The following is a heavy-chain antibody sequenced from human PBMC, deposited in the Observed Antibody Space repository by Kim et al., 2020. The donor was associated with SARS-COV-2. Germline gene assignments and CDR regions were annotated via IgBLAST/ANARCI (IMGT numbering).Heavy chain of an antibody. D-gene: IGHD2-15*01. V-gene: IGHV1-2*04. CDR3: ARARVVAATDYYYGMDV. J-gene: IGHJ6*02. Sequence: ASVKVSCKASGYTFTGYYMHWVRQAPGQGLEWMGWINPNSGGTNYAQKFQGWVTMTRDTSISTAYMELSRLRSDDTAVYYCARARVVAATDYYYGMDVWGQGTTVTVSS. CDR1: GYTFTGYY. CDR2: INPNSGGT.